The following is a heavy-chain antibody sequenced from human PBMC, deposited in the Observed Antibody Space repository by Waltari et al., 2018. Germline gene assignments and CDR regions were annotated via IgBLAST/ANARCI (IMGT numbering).Heavy chain of an antibody. Sequence: EVQPVESGGGLVQPGGSLRLSCVASGFMFSSYSMNWVRLAPGKGLEWVSSISGDNSYTYYSGSVKGRFTISRDNAKNSLFLQMNGLRDEDTAIYYCTKEGLGGDRQFDYWGQGTLVSVSS. CDR2: ISGDNSYT. J-gene: IGHJ4*02. CDR3: TKEGLGGDRQFDY. V-gene: IGHV3-21*06. D-gene: IGHD2-21*02. CDR1: GFMFSSYS.